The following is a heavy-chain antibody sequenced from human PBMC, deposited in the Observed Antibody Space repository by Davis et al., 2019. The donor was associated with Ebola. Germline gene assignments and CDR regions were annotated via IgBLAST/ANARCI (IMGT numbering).Heavy chain of an antibody. CDR3: AKDRVLWFGELLDYFDY. CDR1: GFTFSSYG. J-gene: IGHJ4*02. Sequence: PGGSLRLSCAASGFTFSSYGMHWVRQAPGKGLEWVAVISYDGSNKYYADSVKGRFTISRDNSKNTLYLQMNSLRAEDTAVYYCAKDRVLWFGELLDYFDYWGQGTLVTVSS. V-gene: IGHV3-30*18. D-gene: IGHD3-10*01. CDR2: ISYDGSNK.